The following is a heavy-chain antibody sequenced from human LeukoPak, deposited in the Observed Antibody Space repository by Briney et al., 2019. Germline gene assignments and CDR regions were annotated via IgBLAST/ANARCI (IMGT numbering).Heavy chain of an antibody. CDR1: GFTFSSYA. CDR3: AKDRKIGLKYVYYYGMDV. CDR2: ISGSGDRT. D-gene: IGHD1-14*01. V-gene: IGHV3-23*01. J-gene: IGHJ6*02. Sequence: GGSLRLSCAASGFTFSSYAMSWVRQAPGKGLEWVSAISGSGDRTYYADSVKGRFTISRDNSKNTLYLQMNSLRAEDTAVYYCAKDRKIGLKYVYYYGMDVWGQGTTVTVSS.